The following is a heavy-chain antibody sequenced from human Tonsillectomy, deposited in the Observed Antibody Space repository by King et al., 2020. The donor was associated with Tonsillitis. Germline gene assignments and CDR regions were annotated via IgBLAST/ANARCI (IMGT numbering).Heavy chain of an antibody. V-gene: IGHV1-69*01. CDR3: ARDYYDSSGYWFDY. Sequence: GQLVQSGAEVKKPGSSVKVSCKASGGTFSSYAISWVRQAPGQGLEWMGGLIPLFGTANYAQKFQGRITIIADESTRTAYMELSSLGSEDTAVYYCARDYYDSSGYWFDYWGQGILVTVSS. CDR1: GGTFSSYA. D-gene: IGHD3-22*01. CDR2: LIPLFGTA. J-gene: IGHJ4*02.